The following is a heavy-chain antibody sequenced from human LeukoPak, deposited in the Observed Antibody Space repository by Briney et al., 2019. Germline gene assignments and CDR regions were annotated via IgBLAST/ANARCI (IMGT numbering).Heavy chain of an antibody. Sequence: GGSLRLSCAASGFTFSSYSMNWVRQAPGKGLEWVSYISSSSSTIYYADSVEGRFTISRDNAKNSLYLQMNSLRAEDTAVYYCARAQKSSGGPLDYWGQGTLVTVSS. CDR2: ISSSSSTI. CDR3: ARAQKSSGGPLDY. D-gene: IGHD6-19*01. V-gene: IGHV3-48*01. CDR1: GFTFSSYS. J-gene: IGHJ4*02.